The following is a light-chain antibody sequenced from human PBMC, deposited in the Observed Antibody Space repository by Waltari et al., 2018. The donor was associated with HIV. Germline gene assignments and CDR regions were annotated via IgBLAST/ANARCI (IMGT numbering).Light chain of an antibody. Sequence: DIALTQSPPSLSASVGDRVTITCRASQTINNYLNWYQQKPGKAPKLLIYGASSLQSGVPSRFSGSGSGTDFTFTISSLQPEDFATYHCQQTYTYSWTFGQGTKVEIK. CDR1: QTINNY. V-gene: IGKV1-39*01. J-gene: IGKJ1*01. CDR2: GAS. CDR3: QQTYTYSWT.